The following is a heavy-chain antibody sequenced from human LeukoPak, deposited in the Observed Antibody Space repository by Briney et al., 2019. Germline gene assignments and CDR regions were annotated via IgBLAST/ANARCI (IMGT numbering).Heavy chain of an antibody. CDR1: GGSISSYY. V-gene: IGHV4-4*07. Sequence: TSETLSLTCTVSGGSISSYYWSWIRQPAGKGLEWIGRIYTSGSTNYNPSLKSRVTMSVDTSKNQFSLKLSSVTAADTAVYYCARGVQYYDILTGYYNVVPKYYFDYWGQGTLVTVSS. D-gene: IGHD3-9*01. CDR3: ARGVQYYDILTGYYNVVPKYYFDY. CDR2: IYTSGST. J-gene: IGHJ4*02.